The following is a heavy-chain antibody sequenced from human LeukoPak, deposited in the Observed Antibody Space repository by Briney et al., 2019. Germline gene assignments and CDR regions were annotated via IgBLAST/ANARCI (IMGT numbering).Heavy chain of an antibody. V-gene: IGHV5-51*01. CDR3: ARLYSSGWNIDY. J-gene: IGHJ4*02. D-gene: IGHD6-19*01. CDR2: FFPGDSDS. CDR1: GYSFTNYW. Sequence: GGSLKISWKGSGYSFTNYWIGWVRQLPGKGLEWSGIFFPGDSDSRYSPSFQAQVTISADKSISTAYLQWSSLKASDTAMYYCARLYSSGWNIDYWGQGTLVTVSS.